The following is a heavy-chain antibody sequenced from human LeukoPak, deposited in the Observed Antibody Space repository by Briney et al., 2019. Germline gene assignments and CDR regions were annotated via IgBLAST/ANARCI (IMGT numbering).Heavy chain of an antibody. CDR2: IYYSGRT. CDR1: GGSISSGSYY. CDR3: ARHDPMDV. Sequence: SSETLSLTCSVSGGSISSGSYYWAWIRQPPGAGLEYLGSIYYSGRTYYNPSLKSRVTISVDTSNNQFSLKLGSVTAADTAVYYCARHDPMDVWGQGTTVTVSS. V-gene: IGHV4-39*01. J-gene: IGHJ6*02.